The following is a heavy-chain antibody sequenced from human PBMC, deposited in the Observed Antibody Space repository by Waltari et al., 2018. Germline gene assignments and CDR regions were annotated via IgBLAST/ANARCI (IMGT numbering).Heavy chain of an antibody. J-gene: IGHJ5*02. Sequence: QVQLQQWGAGLLKPSETLSLTCAVYGGSFSGYYWSWIRQPPGKGLEWIGEINHSGSTNYNPPLKSLFTISVDTSRNQFSLKLSSVTAADTAVYYCARGSRYCSITSCYSIPRRGWFDPWGQGTLVTVSS. CDR2: INHSGST. V-gene: IGHV4-34*01. CDR3: ARGSRYCSITSCYSIPRRGWFDP. D-gene: IGHD2-2*01. CDR1: GGSFSGYY.